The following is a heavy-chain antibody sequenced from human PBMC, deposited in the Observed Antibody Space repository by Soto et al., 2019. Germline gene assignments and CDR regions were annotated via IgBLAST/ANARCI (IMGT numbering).Heavy chain of an antibody. CDR2: IYCSGGT. Sequence: ASETLSLTCTVSGGSISSGGYYWSWIRQHPGKGLEWIGYIYCSGGTYYNPSLKSRVTISVDTSKNQFSLKLSSVTAADTAVYYCARGSIVRRSNWFDPWGQGTLVTVSS. V-gene: IGHV4-31*03. CDR1: GGSISSGGYY. J-gene: IGHJ5*02. D-gene: IGHD2-8*01. CDR3: ARGSIVRRSNWFDP.